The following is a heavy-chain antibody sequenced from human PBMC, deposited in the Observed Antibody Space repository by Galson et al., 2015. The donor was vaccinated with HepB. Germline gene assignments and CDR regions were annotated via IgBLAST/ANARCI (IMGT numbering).Heavy chain of an antibody. CDR2: INTNTGNP. V-gene: IGHV7-4-1*02. J-gene: IGHJ5*02. Sequence: SVKVSCKASGYTFTSYAMNWVRQAPGQGLEWMGWINTNTGNPTYAQGFTGRFVFSLDTSVSTAYLQISSLKAEDTAVYYCAREAAGTLMYSWFDPWGQGTLVTVSS. CDR1: GYTFTSYA. CDR3: AREAAGTLMYSWFDP. D-gene: IGHD6-13*01.